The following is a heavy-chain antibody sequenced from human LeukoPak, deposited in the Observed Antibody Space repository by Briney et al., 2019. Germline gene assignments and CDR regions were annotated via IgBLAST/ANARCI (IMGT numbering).Heavy chain of an antibody. J-gene: IGHJ5*02. V-gene: IGHV4-61*10. Sequence: PSETLSLTCTVSGGSISSGNYYWSWIRQPAGKGLEWIGEINHSGSTNYNPSLKSRVTISVDTSKNQFSLKLSSVTAADTAVYYCARGGGIEGWFDPWGQGTLVTVSS. CDR2: INHSGST. CDR1: GGSISSGNYY. D-gene: IGHD6-13*01. CDR3: ARGGGIEGWFDP.